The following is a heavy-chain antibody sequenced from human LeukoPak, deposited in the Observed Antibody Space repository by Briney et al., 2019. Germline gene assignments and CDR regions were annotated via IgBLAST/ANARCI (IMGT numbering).Heavy chain of an antibody. D-gene: IGHD4-11*01. J-gene: IGHJ4*02. CDR1: GFTFSNYG. V-gene: IGHV3-30*18. Sequence: PGRSLRLSCAASGFTFSNYGMHWVRQAPGKGLEWVAAISYDGTNKYYADSVKGRSTTSRDNSKNTLYLQMNSLRTEDTAVYYCAKDPFDYSNYPHTAGFDYWGQGTLVTVSS. CDR2: ISYDGTNK. CDR3: AKDPFDYSNYPHTAGFDY.